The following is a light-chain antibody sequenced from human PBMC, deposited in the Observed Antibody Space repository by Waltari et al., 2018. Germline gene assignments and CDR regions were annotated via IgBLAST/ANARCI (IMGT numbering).Light chain of an antibody. CDR3: QQYDNLPLT. CDR1: QDINNY. CDR2: DAS. V-gene: IGKV1-33*01. J-gene: IGKJ4*01. Sequence: DIQMTQSPSSLSASVGDRVTITCQASQDINNYLYWYQQKPGKAPKLLIYDASNLETGVPSRFSGSGSRTDFTFTISSLQPEDIATYYCQQYDNLPLTFGGGIKVEIK.